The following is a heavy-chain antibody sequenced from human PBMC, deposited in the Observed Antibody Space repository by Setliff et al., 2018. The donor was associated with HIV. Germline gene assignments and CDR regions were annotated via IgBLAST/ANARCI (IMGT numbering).Heavy chain of an antibody. J-gene: IGHJ4*02. V-gene: IGHV1-69*13. CDR1: GGTFSGYA. CDR3: ATSRYCGGGACPGDY. Sequence: SVKVSCKASGGTFSGYAISWVRQAPGQGLELMGGIIPIFGTANYAQKFQGRVTITADESTSTAYMELTTLRSEDTAIYYCATSRYCGGGACPGDYWGQGTLVTVSS. D-gene: IGHD2-21*01. CDR2: IIPIFGTA.